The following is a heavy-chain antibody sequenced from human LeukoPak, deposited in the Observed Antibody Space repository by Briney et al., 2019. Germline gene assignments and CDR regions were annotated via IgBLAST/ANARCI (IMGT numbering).Heavy chain of an antibody. CDR3: ARHRKGSSGYYPKGDYYYYYMDV. V-gene: IGHV5-51*01. CDR2: IYPGDSDT. CDR1: GYSFTSYW. J-gene: IGHJ6*03. D-gene: IGHD3-22*01. Sequence: GESLKISCKGSGYSFTSYWIGWVRQMPGKGLEWMGIIYPGDSDTRYSPSFQGQVTISADKSISTAYLQWSSLKASDTAMYYCARHRKGSSGYYPKGDYYYYYMDVWGKGTTVTVSS.